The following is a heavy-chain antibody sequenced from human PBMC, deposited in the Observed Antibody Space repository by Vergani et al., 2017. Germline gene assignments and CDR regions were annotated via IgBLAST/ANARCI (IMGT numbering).Heavy chain of an antibody. CDR3: VRDEPAEAGRAFDI. CDR1: GGSISSGSYY. CDR2: IYTSGST. V-gene: IGHV4-61*02. D-gene: IGHD6-13*01. J-gene: IGHJ3*02. Sequence: QVQLQESGPGPVKPSQTLSLTCTVSGGSISSGSYYWSWIRQPAGKGLEWIGRIYTSGSTNYNPSLKSRVTISVDTSKNQFSLKLTSVTAAETAVYYCVRDEPAEAGRAFDIWGQGTIVTVSS.